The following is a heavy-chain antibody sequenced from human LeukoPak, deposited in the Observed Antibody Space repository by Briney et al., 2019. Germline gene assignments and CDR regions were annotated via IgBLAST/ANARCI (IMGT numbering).Heavy chain of an antibody. CDR3: ARDPRRDMGPTNWFDP. D-gene: IGHD2-21*02. V-gene: IGHV1-18*01. CDR2: ISVYNGNT. J-gene: IGHJ5*02. Sequence: ASVKVSCKASGYTFSNYGINWVRQAPGQGLEWMGWISVYNGNTNYTQKFQGRVTMTTDTSTTTVYMELRGLRFDDTAVYYCARDPRRDMGPTNWFDPWGQGTLVTVSS. CDR1: GYTFSNYG.